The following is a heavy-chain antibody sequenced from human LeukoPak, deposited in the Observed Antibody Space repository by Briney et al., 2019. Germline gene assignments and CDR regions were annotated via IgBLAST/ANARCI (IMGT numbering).Heavy chain of an antibody. CDR3: ARGDLRGY. V-gene: IGHV3-48*03. J-gene: IGHJ4*02. CDR1: GFTFSSYE. CDR2: ISSGDISI. Sequence: GGSLRLSCAASGFTFSSYEMNWVRQAPGKGLEWISYISSGDISIYYADSVKGRSTISRDNAKKSLYLQMNSLTAEDTAVYYCARGDLRGYWGQGTLVTVSS.